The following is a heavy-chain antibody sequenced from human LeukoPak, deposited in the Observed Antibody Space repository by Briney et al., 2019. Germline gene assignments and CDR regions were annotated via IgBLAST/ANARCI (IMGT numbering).Heavy chain of an antibody. J-gene: IGHJ4*02. CDR2: IIPIFGTA. Sequence: SVKVSCKASGGTFSSYAISWVRQAPGQGLEWMGGIIPIFGTANYAQKFQGRVTITADESTSTAHMELSSLRSEDTAVYYCARDQEQLYYFDYWGQGTLVTVSS. CDR3: ARDQEQLYYFDY. CDR1: GGTFSSYA. D-gene: IGHD6-6*01. V-gene: IGHV1-69*13.